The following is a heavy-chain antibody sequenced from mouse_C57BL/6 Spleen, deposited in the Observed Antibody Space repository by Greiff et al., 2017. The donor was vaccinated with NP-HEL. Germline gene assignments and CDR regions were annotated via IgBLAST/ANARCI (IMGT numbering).Heavy chain of an antibody. CDR1: GYSITSGYY. V-gene: IGHV3-6*01. J-gene: IGHJ4*01. Sequence: EVKLLESGPGLVKPSQSLSLTCSVTGYSITSGYYWNWIRQFPGNKLEWRGYISYDGSNNYNPSLKNRISITRDTSKNQFFLKLNSVTTEDTATYYCARDPSMDYWGQGTSVTVSS. CDR2: ISYDGSN. CDR3: ARDPSMDY.